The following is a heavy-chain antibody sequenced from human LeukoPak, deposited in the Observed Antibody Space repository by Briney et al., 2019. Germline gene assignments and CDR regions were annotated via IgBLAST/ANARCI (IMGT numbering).Heavy chain of an antibody. Sequence: PGGSLRLSCAASGFTFSSYAMSWVRQAPGKGLEWVAVISYDGSNKCYADSVKGRFTISRDNSKNTLYLQMNSLRAEDTAVYYCAKVPWGVVPAAIPGDDYFDYWGQGTLVTVSS. V-gene: IGHV3-30*18. CDR2: ISYDGSNK. D-gene: IGHD2-2*01. CDR1: GFTFSSYA. CDR3: AKVPWGVVPAAIPGDDYFDY. J-gene: IGHJ4*02.